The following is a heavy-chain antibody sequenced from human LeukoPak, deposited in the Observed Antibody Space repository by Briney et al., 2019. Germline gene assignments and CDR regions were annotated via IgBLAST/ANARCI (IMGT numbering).Heavy chain of an antibody. J-gene: IGHJ4*02. V-gene: IGHV3-30*18. CDR3: TNSDDYGDY. Sequence: GGSLRLSCAASGFTFSNYGMHWVRQSPGKGLEWVAIIAYDGSNKYYADSVMGRFTISRDNSKKTLYLQMNNLRAEDTAVYYCTNSDDYGDYWGQGTLVTVSS. CDR2: IAYDGSNK. CDR1: GFTFSNYG.